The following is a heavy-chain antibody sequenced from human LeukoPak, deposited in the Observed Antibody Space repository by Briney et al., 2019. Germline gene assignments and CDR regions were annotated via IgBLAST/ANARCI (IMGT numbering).Heavy chain of an antibody. CDR3: ARALAARHSPDY. V-gene: IGHV1-8*01. D-gene: IGHD6-6*01. J-gene: IGHJ4*02. Sequence: ASVKDSCKASGYTFTSYVISWVRPATGQGLEGMGWMNPNSGNTGYAQKFQGRVTMTRNTSISTAYMELSSLRSEDTAVYYCARALAARHSPDYWGQGTLVIVSS. CDR2: MNPNSGNT. CDR1: GYTFTSYV.